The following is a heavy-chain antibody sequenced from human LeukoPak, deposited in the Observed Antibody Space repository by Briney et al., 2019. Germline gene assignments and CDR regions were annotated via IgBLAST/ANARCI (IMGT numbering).Heavy chain of an antibody. CDR2: IYYSEST. CDR3: ARVFTVPAGYYFDY. V-gene: IGHV4-39*07. D-gene: IGHD4-17*01. CDR1: GGSISSSSYY. Sequence: SETLSLTCTVSGGSISSSSYYWGWIRQPPGKGLEWIGSIYYSESTYYNPSLKSRVTISVDTSKNQFSLKLSSVTAADTAVYYCARVFTVPAGYYFDYWGQGTLVTVSS. J-gene: IGHJ4*02.